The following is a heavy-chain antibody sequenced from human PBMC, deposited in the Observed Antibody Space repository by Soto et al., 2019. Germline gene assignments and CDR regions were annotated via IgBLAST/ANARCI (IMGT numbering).Heavy chain of an antibody. J-gene: IGHJ4*02. V-gene: IGHV3-33*01. CDR2: IWYDGTNK. D-gene: IGHD4-4*01. CDR1: GFTFSSYA. CDR3: ARDGLHDYSKFDH. Sequence: GGSLILSCAASGFTFSSYAMHWVRQAPGKGLQWVAVIWYDGTNKHYADSAKGRFTISRDNSKNTLYLQMNSLGAEDTAMYYCARDGLHDYSKFDHWGQGTLVTVSS.